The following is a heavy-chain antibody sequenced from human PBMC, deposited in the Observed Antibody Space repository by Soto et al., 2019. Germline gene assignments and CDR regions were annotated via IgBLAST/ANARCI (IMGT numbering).Heavy chain of an antibody. CDR2: ISPGSRYP. CDR1: GFTFSDYY. CDR3: VRGGGGGLFDP. J-gene: IGHJ5*02. Sequence: QVQLVESGGGLVTPGGSIRLSCASSGFTFSDYYMSWIRKAPGKGLEWLSYISPGSRYPAYADSVKGRFTISRDNARRSLSLQMNSLTVDDTAIYYCVRGGGGGLFDPWGQGSMVTVSS. V-gene: IGHV3-11*06. D-gene: IGHD2-15*01.